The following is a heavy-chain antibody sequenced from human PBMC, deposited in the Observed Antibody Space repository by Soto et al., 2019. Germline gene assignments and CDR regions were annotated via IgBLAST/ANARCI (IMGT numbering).Heavy chain of an antibody. V-gene: IGHV1-69*13. Sequence: SVKVSCKASGGTFSSYAISWVRQAPGQGLEWMGGIIPIFGTANYAQKFQGRVTITADESTSTAYMELSSLRSEDTAVYYCASIQVTGTTDHYYYGMDVWGQGTTVTVSS. CDR3: ASIQVTGTTDHYYYGMDV. J-gene: IGHJ6*02. D-gene: IGHD1-7*01. CDR1: GGTFSSYA. CDR2: IIPIFGTA.